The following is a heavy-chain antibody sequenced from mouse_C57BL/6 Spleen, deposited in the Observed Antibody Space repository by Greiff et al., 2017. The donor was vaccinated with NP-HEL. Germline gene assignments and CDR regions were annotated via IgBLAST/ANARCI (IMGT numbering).Heavy chain of an antibody. CDR1: GYTFTGYW. V-gene: IGHV1-9*01. CDR3: ARGRLRRGYYAMDY. D-gene: IGHD2-4*01. CDR2: ILPGSGST. Sequence: VQLQQSGAELMKPGASVKLSCKATGYTFTGYWIEWVKQRPGHGLEWIGAILPGSGSTNYNEKFKGKATFTADTSSNTAYMQLSSLTTEDCAIYYCARGRLRRGYYAMDYWGQGTAVTVSS. J-gene: IGHJ4*01.